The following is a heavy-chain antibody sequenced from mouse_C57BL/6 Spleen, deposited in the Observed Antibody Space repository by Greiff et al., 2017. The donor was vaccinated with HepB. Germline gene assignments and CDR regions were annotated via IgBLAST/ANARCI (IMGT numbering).Heavy chain of an antibody. D-gene: IGHD2-4*01. J-gene: IGHJ4*01. CDR3: ARPYDYGYYAMDY. CDR2: IHPNSGST. V-gene: IGHV1-64*01. Sequence: QVQLQQPGAELVKPGASVKLSCKASGYTFTSYWMHWVKQRPGQGLEWIGMIHPNSGSTNYNEKFKSKATLTVDKSSSTAYMQLSSLTSEDSAVYYCARPYDYGYYAMDYWGQGTSVTVSS. CDR1: GYTFTSYW.